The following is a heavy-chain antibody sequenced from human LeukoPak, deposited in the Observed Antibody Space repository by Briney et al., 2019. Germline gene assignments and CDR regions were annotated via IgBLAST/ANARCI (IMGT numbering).Heavy chain of an antibody. CDR1: GFIFSSNW. Sequence: GGSLRLSCAGSGFIFSSNWMSWVRRAPGKGLEWVANIKQDGSEKYYVDSVKGRFTLSRDNAKNSVFLQMNSLRAEDSAVYYCAIIGDHTNAFDIWGQGTMVTVSS. CDR2: IKQDGSEK. J-gene: IGHJ3*02. D-gene: IGHD7-27*01. CDR3: AIIGDHTNAFDI. V-gene: IGHV3-7*01.